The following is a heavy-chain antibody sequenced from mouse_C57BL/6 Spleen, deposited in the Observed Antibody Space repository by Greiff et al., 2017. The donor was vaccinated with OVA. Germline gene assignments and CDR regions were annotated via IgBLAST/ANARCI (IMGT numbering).Heavy chain of an antibody. J-gene: IGHJ2*01. Sequence: EVKLVESGGGLVKPGGSLKLSCAASGFTFSDYGMHWVRQAPEKGLEWVAYISSGSSTIYYADTVKGRFTISRDNAKNTLFLQMTSLRSEDTAMYYCARPGYYYGSSYYFDYWGQGTTLTVSS. CDR3: ARPGYYYGSSYYFDY. V-gene: IGHV5-17*01. D-gene: IGHD1-1*01. CDR1: GFTFSDYG. CDR2: ISSGSSTI.